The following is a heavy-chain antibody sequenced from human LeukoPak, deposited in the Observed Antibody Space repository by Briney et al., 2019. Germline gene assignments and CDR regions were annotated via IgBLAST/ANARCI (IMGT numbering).Heavy chain of an antibody. CDR3: ARVVAYYYDSSGYSNSDY. J-gene: IGHJ4*02. Sequence: ASVKVSCKASGYTFTSYGISWVRQAPGQGLEWMGWISAYNGNTNHAQKLQGRVTMTTDTSTSTAYMELRSLRSDDTAVYYCARVVAYYYDSSGYSNSDYWGQGTLVTVSS. D-gene: IGHD3-22*01. V-gene: IGHV1-18*01. CDR1: GYTFTSYG. CDR2: ISAYNGNT.